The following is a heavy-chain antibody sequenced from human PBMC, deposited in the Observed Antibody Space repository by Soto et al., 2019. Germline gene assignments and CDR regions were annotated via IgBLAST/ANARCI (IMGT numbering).Heavy chain of an antibody. CDR1: GFTFSNHG. D-gene: IGHD2-15*01. V-gene: IGHV3-33*01. J-gene: IGHJ4*02. CDR2: ISYDGRNK. CDR3: ARDRGWSRSHYFDS. Sequence: QVQSVESGGGVVQTGTSLRLSCVVSGFTFSNHGMHWVRQAPGKGLEWVAFISYDGRNKDYVDSLKGRFTISRDNFKDTLFLQMNTLRADDTAVYYCARDRGWSRSHYFDSWGQGTLVTVSS.